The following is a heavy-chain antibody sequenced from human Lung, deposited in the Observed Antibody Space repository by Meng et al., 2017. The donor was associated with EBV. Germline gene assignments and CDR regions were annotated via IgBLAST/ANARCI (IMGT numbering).Heavy chain of an antibody. CDR2: SNENAAVT. D-gene: IGHD6-25*01. CDR3: SRDLAGSDDD. V-gene: IGHV3-74*01. Sequence: EVTWLESGGDLVKPWGSLSTSCAASGLTFSRYWRPWARQAPGKGLEWVSRSNENAAVTDYADSVEGRFTISRDNTKNILYLQMNNLRAEDTAVYFCSRDLAGSDDDWGQGTLVTVSS. CDR1: GLTFSRYW. J-gene: IGHJ4*02.